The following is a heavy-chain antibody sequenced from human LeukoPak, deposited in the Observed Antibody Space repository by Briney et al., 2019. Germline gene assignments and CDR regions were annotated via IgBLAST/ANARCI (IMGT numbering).Heavy chain of an antibody. CDR2: IIPILGIA. Sequence: ASVKVSCKASGGTFSSYAISWVRQAPGQGLEWMGRIIPILGIANYAQKFQGRVTITADKSTSTAYMELSSLRSEDTAVYYCARIGSYYDIDYWGQGTLATVSS. V-gene: IGHV1-69*04. D-gene: IGHD1-26*01. CDR1: GGTFSSYA. J-gene: IGHJ4*02. CDR3: ARIGSYYDIDY.